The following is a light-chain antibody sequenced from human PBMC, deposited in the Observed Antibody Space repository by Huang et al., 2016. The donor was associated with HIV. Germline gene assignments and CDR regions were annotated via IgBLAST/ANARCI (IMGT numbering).Light chain of an antibody. J-gene: IGKJ2*01. V-gene: IGKV4-1*01. Sequence: DIVMTQSPHSLAVSLGEGATIKCKSSQSVLYTSNNKNYVGWYQQKPGLPPKLLIYWASTRQAGVPDRFSGGGSGTDFTLTISRLQAEDVAVYYCQQYYTTPYTFGQGTSLEIK. CDR2: WAS. CDR1: QSVLYTSNNKNY. CDR3: QQYYTTPYT.